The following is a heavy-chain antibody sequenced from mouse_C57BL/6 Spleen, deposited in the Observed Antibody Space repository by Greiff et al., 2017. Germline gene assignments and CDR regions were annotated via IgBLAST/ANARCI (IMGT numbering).Heavy chain of an antibody. CDR2: INPNNGGT. CDR3: ATKEGDYGSSSWFAY. CDR1: GYTFTDYY. D-gene: IGHD1-1*01. V-gene: IGHV1-26*01. J-gene: IGHJ3*01. Sequence: EVQLQQSGPELVKPGASVKISCKASGYTFTDYYMNWVKQSHGKSLEWIGDINPNNGGTSYNQKFKGKATLTVDKSSSTAYMELRSLTSEDSAVYYCATKEGDYGSSSWFAYWGQGTLVTVSA.